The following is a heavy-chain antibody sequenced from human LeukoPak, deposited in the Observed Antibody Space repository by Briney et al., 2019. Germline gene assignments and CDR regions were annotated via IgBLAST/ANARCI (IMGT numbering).Heavy chain of an antibody. V-gene: IGHV3-21*01. CDR3: ARQQWLVEASDSFDI. CDR1: GFTFSSYS. J-gene: IGHJ3*02. CDR2: ISSSSSYI. Sequence: GGALRLSCAASGFTFSSYSMNGGRQAPGGGVEWVSSISSSSSYIYYADSVKGGFTISRDNAKNSLYLQMNSLRAEDTAGYYCARQQWLVEASDSFDIWGQGTMVTVSS. D-gene: IGHD6-19*01.